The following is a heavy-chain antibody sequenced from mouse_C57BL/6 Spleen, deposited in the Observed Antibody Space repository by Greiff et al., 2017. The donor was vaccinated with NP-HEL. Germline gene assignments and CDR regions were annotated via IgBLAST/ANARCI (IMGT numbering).Heavy chain of an antibody. Sequence: DVHLVESGGGLVKPGGSLKLSCAASGFTFSDYGMHWVRQAPEKGLEWVAYISSGSSTIYYADTVKGRFTISRDNAKNTLFLQMTSLRSEDTAMYYCARSVLYYFDYWGQGTTLTVSS. CDR2: ISSGSSTI. J-gene: IGHJ2*01. CDR1: GFTFSDYG. CDR3: ARSVLYYFDY. V-gene: IGHV5-17*01. D-gene: IGHD3-3*01.